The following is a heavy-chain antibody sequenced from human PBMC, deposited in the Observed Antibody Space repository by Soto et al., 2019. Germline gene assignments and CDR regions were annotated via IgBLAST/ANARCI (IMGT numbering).Heavy chain of an antibody. CDR2: MYYTGNK. V-gene: IGHV4-39*01. Sequence: KTSETLSPTCTVSGGSISSSTYYWDWIRQPPGKGLEWIGAMYYTGNKNYNPSLESRVTMSVDTSKNQFSLKLSSVTPTDTAVYYCARRSSSSLGSLFDPWGRGILVTVSS. D-gene: IGHD6-6*01. CDR1: GGSISSSTYY. J-gene: IGHJ5*02. CDR3: ARRSSSSLGSLFDP.